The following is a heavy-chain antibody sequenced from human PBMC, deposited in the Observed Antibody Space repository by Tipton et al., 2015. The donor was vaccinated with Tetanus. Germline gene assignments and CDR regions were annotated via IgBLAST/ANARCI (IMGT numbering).Heavy chain of an antibody. J-gene: IGHJ4*02. V-gene: IGHV3-9*01. CDR1: GFTFTSYA. Sequence: SLRLSCAASGFTFTSYAMSWVRQAPGKGLEWVSVISWNSGSRGYADSVKGRFTISRDNAKNSLYLQMNSLRAEDTALYYCAKDISSYYYDSSGYYSYYFDYWGQGTLVTVSS. D-gene: IGHD3-22*01. CDR2: ISWNSGSR. CDR3: AKDISSYYYDSSGYYSYYFDY.